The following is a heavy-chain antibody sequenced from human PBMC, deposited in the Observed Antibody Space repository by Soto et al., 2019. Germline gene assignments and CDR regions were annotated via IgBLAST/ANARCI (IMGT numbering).Heavy chain of an antibody. CDR2: ISSSSSYI. CDR1: GFTFSSYG. J-gene: IGHJ5*02. CDR3: ERDKAAPFAYYYDSSGYQGWFDP. V-gene: IGHV3-21*01. Sequence: GGSLRLSCAASGFTFSSYGMNWVRQAPGKGLEWVSSISSSSSYIYYADSVKGRFTISRVNAKNTLYLQMNSLRAEDTAGYYCERDKAAPFAYYYDSSGYQGWFDPWGQGTLVTVSS. D-gene: IGHD3-22*01.